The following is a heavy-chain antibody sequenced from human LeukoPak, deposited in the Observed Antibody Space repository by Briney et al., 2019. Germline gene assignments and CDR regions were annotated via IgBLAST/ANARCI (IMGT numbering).Heavy chain of an antibody. CDR3: ARRMGSKLTKYDAFDL. CDR2: ISGSGGST. D-gene: IGHD1-1*01. Sequence: GASLRLSCAASGFTFSSYAMSWVRQAPGKGLGWVSAISGSGGSTYYADSVKGRFTISRDNSKNTLYLQMNSLRAEDTAVYYCARRMGSKLTKYDAFDLWGQGTLVTVS. J-gene: IGHJ3*01. V-gene: IGHV3-23*01. CDR1: GFTFSSYA.